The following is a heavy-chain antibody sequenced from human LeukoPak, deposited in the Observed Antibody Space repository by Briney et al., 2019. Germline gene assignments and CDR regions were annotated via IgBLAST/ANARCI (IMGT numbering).Heavy chain of an antibody. J-gene: IGHJ6*03. D-gene: IGHD6-19*01. CDR1: GGSISSYY. CDR2: IYYSGST. V-gene: IGHV4-59*05. Sequence: SETLPLTCTVSGGSISSYYWSWIRQPPGKGLEWIGSIYYSGSTYYNPSLKSRVTVSVDTSKNQFSLKLSSVTAADTAVYYCARQGGGSSGWFPYYYYMDVWGKGTTVTVSS. CDR3: ARQGGGSSGWFPYYYYMDV.